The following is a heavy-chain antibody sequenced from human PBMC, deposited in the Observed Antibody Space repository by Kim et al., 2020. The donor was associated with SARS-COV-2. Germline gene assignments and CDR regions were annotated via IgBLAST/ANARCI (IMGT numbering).Heavy chain of an antibody. V-gene: IGHV3-33*06. CDR2: IWYDGSNT. CDR1: GFTFIDFG. J-gene: IGHJ6*02. CDR3: AKHPYAILTDYPADYGMGV. D-gene: IGHD3-9*01. Sequence: GGSLRLSCAASGFTFIDFGMHWVRQAPGKGLEWVAGIWYDGSNTYYADSVKGRFTISRDNSENTLFLQMNSLRAEDTAVYYCAKHPYAILTDYPADYGMGVWGQGTTVTVSS.